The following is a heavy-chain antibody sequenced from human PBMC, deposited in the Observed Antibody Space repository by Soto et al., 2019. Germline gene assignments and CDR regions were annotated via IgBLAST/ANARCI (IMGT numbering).Heavy chain of an antibody. J-gene: IGHJ4*02. CDR3: AREGSGYNF. CDR2: IVPGFGRP. CDR1: GGSFSNFG. D-gene: IGHD5-12*01. V-gene: IGHV1-69*13. Sequence: ASVKVSCKASGGSFSNFGISWVRQAPGQGLEWMGGIVPGFGRPNYAQRFRGRLTITADESTSSVYMELISLRSDDTAVYYCAREGSGYNFWGQGTQVTVSS.